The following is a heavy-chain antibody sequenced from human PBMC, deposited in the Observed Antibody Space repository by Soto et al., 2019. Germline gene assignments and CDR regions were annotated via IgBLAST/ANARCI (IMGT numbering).Heavy chain of an antibody. CDR1: GYTFTSYY. CDR2: INPSGGST. D-gene: IGHD1-1*01. CDR3: ARKGLEQGPALTWFDP. J-gene: IGHJ5*02. Sequence: ASVKVSCKASGYTFTSYYMHWVRQAPGQGLEWMGIINPSGGSTSYAQKFQGRVTMTRDTSTSTVYMELSSLRTEDTAVYYCARKGLEQGPALTWFDPWGKGTRVTVAS. V-gene: IGHV1-46*01.